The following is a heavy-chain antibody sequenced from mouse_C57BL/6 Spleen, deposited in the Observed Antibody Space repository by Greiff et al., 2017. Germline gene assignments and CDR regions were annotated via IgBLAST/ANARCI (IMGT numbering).Heavy chain of an antibody. D-gene: IGHD1-1*01. J-gene: IGHJ4*01. CDR3: ARDGDGGVNDDYYAMDY. Sequence: QVQLQQPGTELVKPGASVKLSCKASGYTFTSYWMHWVKQRPGQGLEWIGNINPSNGGTNYNEKFKSKATLTVDKSSSTAYMQLSSLTSEDSAVYYCARDGDGGVNDDYYAMDYWGQGTSVTGSS. V-gene: IGHV1-53*01. CDR1: GYTFTSYW. CDR2: INPSNGGT.